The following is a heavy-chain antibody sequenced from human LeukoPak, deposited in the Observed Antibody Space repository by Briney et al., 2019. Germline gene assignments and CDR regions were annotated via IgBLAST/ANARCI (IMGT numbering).Heavy chain of an antibody. D-gene: IGHD1-14*01. CDR3: ARGYNLDHYYFDY. CDR1: GGSFSGYY. J-gene: IGHJ4*02. Sequence: SETLSLTCAVYGGSFSGYYWSWIRQPPGKGLEWMREINHSGSTNYNPSLKSRVTISVDTSKNQFSLKLSSVTAADTAVYYCARGYNLDHYYFDYWGQGTLVTVSS. CDR2: INHSGST. V-gene: IGHV4-34*01.